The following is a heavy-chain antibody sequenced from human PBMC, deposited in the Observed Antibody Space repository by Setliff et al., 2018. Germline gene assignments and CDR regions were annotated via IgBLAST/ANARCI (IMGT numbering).Heavy chain of an antibody. D-gene: IGHD3-10*01. J-gene: IGHJ4*02. CDR3: ARHEFVGGYYGSVTYRHFDY. Sequence: TLSLTCTVSGDSLSSTSYQWGWVRQPPGKGLEWIGSIYYTGTAYYNPSLKSRVTISVDTSKNQFSLQVTSLAATDTALYFCARHEFVGGYYGSVTYRHFDYWGQGILVTVSS. CDR2: IYYTGTA. V-gene: IGHV4-39*01. CDR1: GDSLSSTSYQ.